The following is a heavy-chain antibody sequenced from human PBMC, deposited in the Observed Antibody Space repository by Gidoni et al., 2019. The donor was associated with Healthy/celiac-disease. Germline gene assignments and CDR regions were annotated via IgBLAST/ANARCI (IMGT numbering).Heavy chain of an antibody. CDR1: GGSFSGSY. Sequence: QVQLQQWGAGLLKPSETLSLTCAVYGGSFSGSYWSWIRQPPGKELEWIGEINHSGSTNYNPTLKSRVTISVYTSKNQFSLKLSSVTAADTAVYYCARGRGYCSGGSCYYPDYWGQGTLVTVSS. CDR2: INHSGST. CDR3: ARGRGYCSGGSCYYPDY. V-gene: IGHV4-34*01. J-gene: IGHJ4*02. D-gene: IGHD2-15*01.